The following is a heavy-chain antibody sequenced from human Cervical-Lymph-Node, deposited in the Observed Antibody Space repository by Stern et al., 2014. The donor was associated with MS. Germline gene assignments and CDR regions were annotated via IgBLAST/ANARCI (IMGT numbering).Heavy chain of an antibody. CDR1: GYSFISHA. V-gene: IGHV1-3*01. D-gene: IGHD2-15*01. J-gene: IGHJ3*02. CDR3: ARAGYCSPSTCSDAFDI. CDR2: INGDNGNT. Sequence: VQLVESGAEVKDPGASVKVSCKASGYSFISHAMHWVRQAPGQTFEWMGWINGDNGNTKYSQKLQGRVTNTRDKTTSTAYMELSSLTSEDTAVYYCARAGYCSPSTCSDAFDIWGQGTMVTVSS.